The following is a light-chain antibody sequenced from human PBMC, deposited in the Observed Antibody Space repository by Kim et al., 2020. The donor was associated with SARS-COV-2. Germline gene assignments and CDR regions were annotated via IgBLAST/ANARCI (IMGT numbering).Light chain of an antibody. CDR1: QSVSNN. V-gene: IGKV3-15*01. J-gene: IGKJ1*01. CDR3: QQYNDWPQT. CDR2: GAS. Sequence: EIVMTQSPATLSVSPGERATLSCRASQSVSNNLAWYQQKPGQAPRLLIYGASTRATGIPAGFSGSGSETEFTLTINNLQSEDFAVYYCQQYNDWPQTFGQGTKVEI.